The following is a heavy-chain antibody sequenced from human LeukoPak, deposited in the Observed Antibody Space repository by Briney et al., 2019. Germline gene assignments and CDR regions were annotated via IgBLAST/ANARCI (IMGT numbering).Heavy chain of an antibody. CDR1: GGSISSYY. D-gene: IGHD3-3*01. Sequence: PSETLSLTCTVSGGSISSYYWSWIRQPPGKGLEWIGYIYYSGSTNYNPSLKSRVTISVDTSKNQFSLKLSSVTAADTAVYYCARVEGYYDFWSGYYTSSWFDPWGQGTLVTVSS. CDR2: IYYSGST. J-gene: IGHJ5*02. CDR3: ARVEGYYDFWSGYYTSSWFDP. V-gene: IGHV4-59*01.